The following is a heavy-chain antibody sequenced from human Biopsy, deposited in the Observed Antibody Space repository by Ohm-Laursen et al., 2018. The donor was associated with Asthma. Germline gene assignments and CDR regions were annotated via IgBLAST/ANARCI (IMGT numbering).Heavy chain of an antibody. Sequence: TLSLTCSLSSGSGGYMRSGNYYWGWIRQPPGKGLEWIGSIYYSGTTYYSPSLKSRVTISVDTSKNQFSLKLTSVTAADTAVYYCVRGSSSWHHGPFHYYYGLDVWGQGTTATVSS. CDR3: VRGSSSWHHGPFHYYYGLDV. V-gene: IGHV4-39*01. CDR1: SGSGGYMRSGNYY. D-gene: IGHD6-13*01. J-gene: IGHJ6*02. CDR2: IYYSGTT.